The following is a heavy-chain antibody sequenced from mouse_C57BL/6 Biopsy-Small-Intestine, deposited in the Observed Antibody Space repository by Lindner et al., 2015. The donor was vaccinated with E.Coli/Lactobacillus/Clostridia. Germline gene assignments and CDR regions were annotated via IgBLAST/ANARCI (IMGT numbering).Heavy chain of an antibody. CDR1: GYSFTNYY. J-gene: IGHJ1*01. Sequence: SVKVSCKASGYSFTNYYIHWVRQAPGQGLEWIGVIDGDTYAQKFQGRVTLTRDTSTSTVYLELSSLRSEDTAVYYCARGSPTYHPYYYHGMDVWGQGTTVTVSS. D-gene: IGHD2-4*01. CDR2: IDGD. CDR3: ARGSPTYHPYYYHGMDV. V-gene: IGHV1-19*01.